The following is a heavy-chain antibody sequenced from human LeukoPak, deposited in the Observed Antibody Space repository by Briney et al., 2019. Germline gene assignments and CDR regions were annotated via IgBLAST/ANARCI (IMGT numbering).Heavy chain of an antibody. CDR3: ATDIVVVPAAIHPEFDY. Sequence: GASVKVSCKVSRYTLTELSMHWVRQAPGKGLEWMGGFDPEDGETIYAQKFQGRVTMTEDTSTDTAYMELSSLRSEDTAVYYCATDIVVVPAAIHPEFDYWGQGTLVTVSS. J-gene: IGHJ4*02. CDR2: FDPEDGET. V-gene: IGHV1-24*01. D-gene: IGHD2-2*02. CDR1: RYTLTELS.